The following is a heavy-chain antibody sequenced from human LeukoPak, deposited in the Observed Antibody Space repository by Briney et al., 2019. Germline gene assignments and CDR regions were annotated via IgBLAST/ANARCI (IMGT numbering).Heavy chain of an antibody. V-gene: IGHV3-48*03. CDR2: ISSSGSTI. J-gene: IGHJ4*02. D-gene: IGHD7-27*01. Sequence: PGGSLRLSCAASGFTFSSYEMNWVRQAPGKGLEWVSYISSSGSTIYYADSVKGRFTISRDNAKNSLYLQMNSLRAEDTAVYYCARDRGHRLGIDCWGQGALVTVSS. CDR1: GFTFSSYE. CDR3: ARDRGHRLGIDC.